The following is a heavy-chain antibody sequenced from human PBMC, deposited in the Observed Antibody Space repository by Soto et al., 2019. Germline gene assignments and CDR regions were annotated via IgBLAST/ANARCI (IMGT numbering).Heavy chain of an antibody. D-gene: IGHD6-6*01. CDR2: IYWDDDK. Sequence: GSGPKLVNPPQTLTLTCTFSEISLSTDDVGVDWIRQPPGKALDWLAVIYWDDDKRYSPSLKSRLTITKDTSKNQVLLTMTNMDPVYTATYSCARSNYSLSSCYYWGPRALFTVSS. CDR1: EISLSTDDVG. V-gene: IGHV2-5*02. J-gene: IGHJ4*02. CDR3: ARSNYSLSSCYY.